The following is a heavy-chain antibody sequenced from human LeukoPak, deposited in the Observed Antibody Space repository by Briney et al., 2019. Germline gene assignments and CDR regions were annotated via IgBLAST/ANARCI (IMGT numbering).Heavy chain of an antibody. CDR2: IKQDGSEK. V-gene: IGHV3-7*04. D-gene: IGHD4-17*01. Sequence: GGSLRLSCAASGFTFSSYWMSWVRQAPGKGLEWVANIKQDGSEKYYVDSVKGRFTISRDNAKNSLYLQMNSLRAEDTAVYYCAGGGGYYGDPLDYWGQGTLVTVSS. CDR3: AGGGGYYGDPLDY. CDR1: GFTFSSYW. J-gene: IGHJ4*02.